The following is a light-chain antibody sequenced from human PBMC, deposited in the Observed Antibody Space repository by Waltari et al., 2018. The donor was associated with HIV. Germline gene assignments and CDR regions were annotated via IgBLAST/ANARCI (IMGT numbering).Light chain of an antibody. Sequence: DIVMTQSPDSLAVSLGERATINCKSSQSGLNSSSNKNSLAWYQQKPGQAPKLLIYWASTRETGVPDRFSGSGSGTDFTLTISSLQAEDVAIYYCQQYYNTPYTFGQGTKLEIK. V-gene: IGKV4-1*01. CDR3: QQYYNTPYT. CDR1: QSGLNSSSNKNS. J-gene: IGKJ2*01. CDR2: WAS.